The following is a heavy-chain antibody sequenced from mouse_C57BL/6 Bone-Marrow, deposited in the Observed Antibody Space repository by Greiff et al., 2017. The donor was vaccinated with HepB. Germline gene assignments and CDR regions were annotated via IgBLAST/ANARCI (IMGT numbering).Heavy chain of an antibody. D-gene: IGHD2-1*01. CDR3: AIYYYGNWDCFAY. CDR2: IYPGSGNT. V-gene: IGHV1-76*01. Sequence: QVQLQQSGAELVRPGASVKLSCKASGYTFTDYYINWVKQRPGQGLEWIARIYPGSGNTYYNEKFKGKATLTAEKSSSTAYMQLSSLTSEDSAVYFGAIYYYGNWDCFAYWGQGTLVTVSA. CDR1: GYTFTDYY. J-gene: IGHJ3*01.